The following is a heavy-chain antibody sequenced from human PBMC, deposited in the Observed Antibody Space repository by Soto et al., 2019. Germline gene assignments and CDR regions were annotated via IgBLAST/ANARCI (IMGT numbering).Heavy chain of an antibody. CDR1: GFTFSNAW. V-gene: IGHV3-15*07. J-gene: IGHJ4*02. CDR3: TTEDIVVVVAAHFDY. CDR2: IKSKTDGGTT. Sequence: GGSLRLSCAASGFTFSNAWMNWFRQAPGKGLEWVGRIKSKTDGGTTDYAAPVKGRFTISRDDSKNTLYLQMNSLKTEDTAVYYCTTEDIVVVVAAHFDYWGQGTLVTVSS. D-gene: IGHD2-15*01.